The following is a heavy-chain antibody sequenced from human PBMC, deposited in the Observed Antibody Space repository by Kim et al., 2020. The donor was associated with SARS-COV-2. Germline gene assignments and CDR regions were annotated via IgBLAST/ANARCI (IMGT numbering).Heavy chain of an antibody. CDR2: ISGSGDYT. D-gene: IGHD6-6*01. CDR1: GFTFTNSA. CDR3: AKNWQLGDY. J-gene: IGHJ4*02. V-gene: IGHV3-23*01. Sequence: GGSLRLSCADSGFTFTNSAMNWVRQAPGKGLEWVSVISGSGDYTNYADSVKGRFTISRDNSKNTLYLQMHSLRVEDTGVYYCAKNWQLGDYWGQGTLVTV.